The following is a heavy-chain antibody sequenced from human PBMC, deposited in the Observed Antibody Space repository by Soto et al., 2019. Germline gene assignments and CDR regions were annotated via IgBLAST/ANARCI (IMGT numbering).Heavy chain of an antibody. CDR2: IIPIFGTA. CDR1: GGTFSSYA. V-gene: IGHV1-69*13. D-gene: IGHD1-1*01. Sequence: SVKVSCKASGGTFSSYAISWVRQAPGQGLEWMGGIIPIFGTANYAQKFQGRVTITADESTSTAYMELSSLRSEDTAVYYCARAGYEIKYYYYYYGMDFWGQGSSVTVSS. J-gene: IGHJ6*02. CDR3: ARAGYEIKYYYYYYGMDF.